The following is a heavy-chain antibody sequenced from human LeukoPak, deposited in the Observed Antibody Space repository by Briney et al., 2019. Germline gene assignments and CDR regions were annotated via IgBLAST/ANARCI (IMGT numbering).Heavy chain of an antibody. CDR1: GFTLSTFD. CDR3: ARADCSGSTCYLRHSWFAP. J-gene: IGHJ5*02. Sequence: PGGSLRLSCAASGFTLSTFDMNWVRQAPGKGLEWVSAISTSSRYIYYRDSVKGRFTISRDDAKNSLYLQMNSLTVEDTAVYYCARADCSGSTCYLRHSWFAPWGQGTLVTVSS. CDR2: ISTSSRYI. V-gene: IGHV3-21*06. D-gene: IGHD2-2*01.